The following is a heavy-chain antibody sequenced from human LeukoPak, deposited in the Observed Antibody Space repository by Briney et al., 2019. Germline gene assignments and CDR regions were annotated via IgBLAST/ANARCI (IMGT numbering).Heavy chain of an antibody. Sequence: GGSLRLSCAASGFTFSGSAKHWVRQASGKGLEWIGRIRSKANSYATAYAASVKGRFTISRDDSKNTAYLQMNSLKTEDTAVYYCTRLDYGGNYTPLDYWGQGTLVTVSS. CDR2: IRSKANSYAT. J-gene: IGHJ4*02. CDR3: TRLDYGGNYTPLDY. D-gene: IGHD4/OR15-4a*01. V-gene: IGHV3-73*01. CDR1: GFTFSGSA.